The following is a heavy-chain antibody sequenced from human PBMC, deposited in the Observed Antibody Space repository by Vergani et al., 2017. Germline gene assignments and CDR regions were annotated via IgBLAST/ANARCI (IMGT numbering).Heavy chain of an antibody. D-gene: IGHD2-21*01. V-gene: IGHV1-69*01. J-gene: IGHJ3*02. CDR1: GGTLSSYA. CDR2: IIPICGTA. CDR3: ERARLWWLRVAPRGLFGSVDS. Sequence: QVQLVQSGAEVKKPGSSVKVSCKASGGTLSSYAISWVRQAPGKGLEWMGGIIPICGTANYAQKFQGRVTITADESTSTAYMALSSLRSEDTAVYSCERARLWWLRVAPRGLFGSVDSGGQGTMVTVSS.